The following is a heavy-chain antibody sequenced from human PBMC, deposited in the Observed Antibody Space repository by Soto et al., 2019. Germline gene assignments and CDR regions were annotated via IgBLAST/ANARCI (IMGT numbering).Heavy chain of an antibody. D-gene: IGHD3-3*01. V-gene: IGHV1-3*01. Sequence: ASVKVSCKASGYSFTTYAMNWVRQAPGQSLEWMGWINVGNGDTKYSQKFQGRVSISRDTSASTAYMELTSLRSEDSALYYCARDEGIFRYFGYWGQGTLVTVSS. CDR1: GYSFTTYA. CDR2: INVGNGDT. J-gene: IGHJ4*02. CDR3: ARDEGIFRYFGY.